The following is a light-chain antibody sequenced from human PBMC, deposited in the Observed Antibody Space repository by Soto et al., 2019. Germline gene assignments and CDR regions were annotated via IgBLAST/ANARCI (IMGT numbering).Light chain of an antibody. CDR3: QRRSNWPIT. V-gene: IGKV3-11*01. Sequence: EIVLTQSPATLSLSPGERATLSCRASQSVSSYLAWYQQKPGQAPRLLIYDASNRATGIPARFSGSGSGTDFTLTISSLEPGDFAVYYCQRRSNWPITFGQGTRLEIK. J-gene: IGKJ5*01. CDR1: QSVSSY. CDR2: DAS.